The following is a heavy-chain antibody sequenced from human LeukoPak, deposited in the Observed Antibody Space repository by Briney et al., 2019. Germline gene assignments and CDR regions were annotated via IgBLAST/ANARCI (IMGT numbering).Heavy chain of an antibody. CDR3: AKDSSSWYPHYYMDV. CDR1: GFTFSNYG. J-gene: IGHJ6*03. V-gene: IGHV3-23*01. Sequence: PGGSLRLSCAASGFTFSNYGMSWVRQAPGKGLEWVSAISGSGAYTYYADSVKGRFTISRDNSKNTLYLQMNSLRAEDTAVYYCAKDSSSWYPHYYMDVWGKGTTVTISS. CDR2: ISGSGAYT. D-gene: IGHD6-13*01.